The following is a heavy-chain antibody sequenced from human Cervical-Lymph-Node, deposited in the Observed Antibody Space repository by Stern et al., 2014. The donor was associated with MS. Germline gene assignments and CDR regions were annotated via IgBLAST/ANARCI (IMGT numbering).Heavy chain of an antibody. D-gene: IGHD3-22*01. V-gene: IGHV1-18*01. Sequence: VQLEESGAEVKKPGASVKVSCKASGYTFTSYGISWVRQAPGQGLEWMGWISAYNGNTNYAQKLQGRVTMTTDTSTSTAYMELRSLRSDDTAVYYCARDGGSGYYSAYNWFDPWGQGTLVTVSS. J-gene: IGHJ5*02. CDR2: ISAYNGNT. CDR1: GYTFTSYG. CDR3: ARDGGSGYYSAYNWFDP.